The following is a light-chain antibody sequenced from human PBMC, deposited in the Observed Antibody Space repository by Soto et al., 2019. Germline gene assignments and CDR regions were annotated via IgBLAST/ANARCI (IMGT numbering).Light chain of an antibody. V-gene: IGKV3-20*01. J-gene: IGKJ1*01. CDR2: GAS. CDR3: QQYGSSSWT. CDR1: QSVSSNF. Sequence: EIVLTQSPGTLSLSPGERATLSCRASQSVSSNFLAWYQQKPGQAPRLLIYGASSRATGIPDRFSGGGAGTDFTLTISRLEPEDVAVYYCQQYGSSSWTFGQGTKVEIK.